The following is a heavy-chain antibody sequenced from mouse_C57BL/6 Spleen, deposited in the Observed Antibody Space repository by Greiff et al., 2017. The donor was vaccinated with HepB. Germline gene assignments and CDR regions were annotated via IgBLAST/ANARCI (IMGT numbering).Heavy chain of an antibody. Sequence: VQLKESGPVLVKPGASVKMSCKASGYTFTDYYMNWVKQSHGKSLEWIGVINPYNGGTSYNQKFKGKATLTVDKSSSTAYMELNSLTSEDSAVYYCARGMGGYYWFAYWGQGTLVTVSA. CDR3: ARGMGGYYWFAY. J-gene: IGHJ3*01. CDR1: GYTFTDYY. V-gene: IGHV1-19*01. D-gene: IGHD2-3*01. CDR2: INPYNGGT.